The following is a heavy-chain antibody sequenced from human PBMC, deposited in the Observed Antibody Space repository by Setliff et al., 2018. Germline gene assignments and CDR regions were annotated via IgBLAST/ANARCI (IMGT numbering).Heavy chain of an antibody. CDR2: IHTGST. V-gene: IGHV4-4*08. J-gene: IGHJ4*02. CDR1: GGSISSDI. D-gene: IGHD2-2*02. Sequence: SETLSLTCTVSGGSISSDIWSWIRQPPGKGLEWIGQIHTGSTNYNPSLRSRVTISVDMSKNQFSLKLNSVTAADTAAYYCARGINTVSWTPKYWGQGTLVTVS. CDR3: ARGINTVSWTPKY.